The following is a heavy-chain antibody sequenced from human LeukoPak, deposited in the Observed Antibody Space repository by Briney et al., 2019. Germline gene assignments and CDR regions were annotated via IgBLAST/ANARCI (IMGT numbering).Heavy chain of an antibody. Sequence: GGSLRLSCAAAGFTFSRYGMSWVRQAPGKGLEWVSGISGSGSTTYYADSVKGRFTISRDNPKNTLYLQMNSLRAEDTAVYYCAKIPNYGDYVPYYFDYWGQGTLVTVSS. D-gene: IGHD4-17*01. J-gene: IGHJ4*02. CDR3: AKIPNYGDYVPYYFDY. CDR2: ISGSGSTT. CDR1: GFTFSRYG. V-gene: IGHV3-23*01.